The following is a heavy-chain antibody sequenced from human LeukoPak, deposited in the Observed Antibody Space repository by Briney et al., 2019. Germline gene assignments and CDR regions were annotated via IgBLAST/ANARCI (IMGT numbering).Heavy chain of an antibody. Sequence: SVKVSCKASGGTFSSYAISWVRQAPGQGLEWMGRIIPILGIANYAQKLQGRVTMTTDTSTSTAYMELRSLRSDDTAVYYCARILAAAGTLFDYWGQGTLVTVSS. CDR2: IIPILGIA. CDR1: GGTFSSYA. D-gene: IGHD6-13*01. J-gene: IGHJ4*02. V-gene: IGHV1-69*04. CDR3: ARILAAAGTLFDY.